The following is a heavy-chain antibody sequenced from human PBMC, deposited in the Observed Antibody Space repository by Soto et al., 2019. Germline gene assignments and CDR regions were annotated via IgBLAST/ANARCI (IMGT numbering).Heavy chain of an antibody. V-gene: IGHV1-69*13. Sequence: SVKVSCKASGGTFSSYAISWVRQAPGQGLEWMGGIIPIFGTANYAQKFQGRVTITADESTSTAYMELSSLRSEDTAVYHCASGDLWGAFDIWGQGTMVTVSS. J-gene: IGHJ3*02. CDR2: IIPIFGTA. CDR1: GGTFSSYA. CDR3: ASGDLWGAFDI. D-gene: IGHD3-10*01.